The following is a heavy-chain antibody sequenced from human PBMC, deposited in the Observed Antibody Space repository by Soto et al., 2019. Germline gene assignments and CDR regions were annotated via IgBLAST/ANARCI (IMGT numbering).Heavy chain of an antibody. CDR2: INAGNGNT. V-gene: IGHV1-3*01. Sequence: ASMKVSCKASGYTFTSYAMHWVRQAPGQRLEWMGWINAGNGNTKYSQKFQGRVTITGDTSASTAYMELSSLRSEDTAVYYCASQEKHCSGGSCYFYSLYYYYGMDVWGQGTTVTVSS. D-gene: IGHD2-15*01. J-gene: IGHJ6*02. CDR1: GYTFTSYA. CDR3: ASQEKHCSGGSCYFYSLYYYYGMDV.